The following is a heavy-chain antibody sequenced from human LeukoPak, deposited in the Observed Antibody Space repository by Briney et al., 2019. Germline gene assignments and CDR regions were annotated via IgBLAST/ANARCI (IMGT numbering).Heavy chain of an antibody. CDR3: AELGITMIGGV. V-gene: IGHV3-48*03. D-gene: IGHD3-10*02. CDR1: GVTFSSYE. Sequence: GGSLRLSCAASGVTFSSYEMNWVRQAPGKGLEWASYISGRGSTIHYADSVKGRFTISRDNAKNSLYLQMNSLRAEDTAVYYCAELGITMIGGVWGKGTTVTISS. J-gene: IGHJ6*04. CDR2: ISGRGSTI.